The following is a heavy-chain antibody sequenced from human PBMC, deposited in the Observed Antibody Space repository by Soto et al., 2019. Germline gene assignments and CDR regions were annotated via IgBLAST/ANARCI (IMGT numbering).Heavy chain of an antibody. CDR2: ISAYNGNT. V-gene: IGHV1-18*04. J-gene: IGHJ3*02. CDR1: GYTFTSYG. D-gene: IGHD3-22*01. CDR3: ALFTYYYDSSGYYWSAFDI. Sequence: ASVKVYCTASGYTFTSYGISWVRQAPGQGLEWMGWISAYNGNTNYAQKLQGRVTMTTDTSTSTAYMELRSLRSDDTAVYYCALFTYYYDSSGYYWSAFDIWGQGTMVTV.